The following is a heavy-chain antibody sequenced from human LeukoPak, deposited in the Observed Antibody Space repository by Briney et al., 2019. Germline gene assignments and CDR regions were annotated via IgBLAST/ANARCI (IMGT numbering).Heavy chain of an antibody. D-gene: IGHD4-11*01. J-gene: IGHJ6*04. CDR3: ARDPITVTTGGRYYYYGMDV. CDR1: GGTFSSYA. CDR2: IIPIFGTA. Sequence: GASVKVSCKASGGTFSSYAISWVRQAPGQRLEWMGGIIPIFGTANYAQKFQGRVTITADESTSTAYMELSSLRSEDTAVYYCARDPITVTTGGRYYYYGMDVWGKGTTVTVSS. V-gene: IGHV1-69*13.